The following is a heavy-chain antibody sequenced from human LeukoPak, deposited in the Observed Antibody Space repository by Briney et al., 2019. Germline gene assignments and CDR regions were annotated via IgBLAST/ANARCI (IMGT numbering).Heavy chain of an antibody. CDR3: ARDPERESYDYYYYGMGV. CDR2: ISSSGSTI. CDR1: GFSISTFE. J-gene: IGHJ6*02. Sequence: PGGSLRLSCAASGFSISTFEMNWVRQAPGKGLEWVSYISSSGSTIYYADSVKGRFTISRDNAKNSLYLQMNSLRDEDTAVYYCARDPERESYDYYYYGMGVWGQGSTVTVSS. D-gene: IGHD1-26*01. V-gene: IGHV3-48*03.